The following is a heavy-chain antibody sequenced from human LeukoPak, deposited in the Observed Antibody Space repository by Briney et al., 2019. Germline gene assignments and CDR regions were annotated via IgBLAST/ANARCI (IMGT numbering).Heavy chain of an antibody. CDR2: INPSGGST. J-gene: IGHJ3*02. CDR3: AREESEYYYDSSGPQDAFDI. V-gene: IGHV1-46*01. D-gene: IGHD3-22*01. CDR1: GYTFTSYY. Sequence: ASVKVSCKASGYTFTSYYMHWVRQAPGQGLEWMGIINPSGGSTSYAQKFQGRVTMTRDMSTSTVYMELGSLRSEDTAVYYCAREESEYYYDSSGPQDAFDIWGQGTMVTVSS.